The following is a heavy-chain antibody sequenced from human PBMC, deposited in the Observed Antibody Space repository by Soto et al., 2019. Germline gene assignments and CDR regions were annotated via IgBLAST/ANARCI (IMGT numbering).Heavy chain of an antibody. CDR3: ARRLSDGLDV. CDR1: GYSFSNYW. CDR2: IHAGDSDT. Sequence: GESLKISCHGSGYSFSNYWIGWVRQMPGKGLEWMGIIHAGDSDTRYSPSFQGQVTISADKSISTAYLQWSSLKASDTAMYYCARRLSDGLDVWGQGTTVTVSS. J-gene: IGHJ6*02. D-gene: IGHD3-3*02. V-gene: IGHV5-51*01.